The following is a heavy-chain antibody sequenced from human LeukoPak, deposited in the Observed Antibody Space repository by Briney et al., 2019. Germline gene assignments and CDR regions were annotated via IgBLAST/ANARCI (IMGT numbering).Heavy chain of an antibody. CDR3: AHGYYDSSGYST. CDR2: IIPIFGTA. J-gene: IGHJ4*02. V-gene: IGHV1-69*13. D-gene: IGHD3-22*01. CDR1: GGTFSSYA. Sequence: SVKVSCKASGGTFSSYAISWVRQAPGQGLEWMGGIIPIFGTANYAQKFQGRVTITADEPTSTAYMELSSLRSEDTAVYYCAHGYYDSSGYSTWGLGTLVTVSS.